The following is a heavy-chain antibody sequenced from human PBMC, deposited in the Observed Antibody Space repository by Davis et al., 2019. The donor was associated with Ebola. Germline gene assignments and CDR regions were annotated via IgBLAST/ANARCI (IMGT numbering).Heavy chain of an antibody. CDR2: ISSSSSTI. J-gene: IGHJ6*02. CDR3: ATLGYCSGGSCYHGMDV. Sequence: GESLKISCAASGFTFSSYSMNWVRQAPGKGLEWVSYISSSSSTIYYADSVKGRFTISRDNAKNSLYLQMNSLRDEDTAVYYCATLGYCSGGSCYHGMDVWGQGTTVTVSS. CDR1: GFTFSSYS. D-gene: IGHD2-15*01. V-gene: IGHV3-48*02.